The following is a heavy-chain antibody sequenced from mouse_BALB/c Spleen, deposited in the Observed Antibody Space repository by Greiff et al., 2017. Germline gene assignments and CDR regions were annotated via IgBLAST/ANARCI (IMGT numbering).Heavy chain of an antibody. Sequence: QVQLQQSGAELMKPGASVKISCKATGYTFSSYWIEWVKQRPGHGLEWIGEILPGSGSTNYNEKFKGKATFTADTSSNTAYMQLSSLTSEDSAVYYCARGRGTGTPGAMDYWGQGTSVTVSS. D-gene: IGHD4-1*01. CDR1: GYTFSSYW. CDR2: ILPGSGST. CDR3: ARGRGTGTPGAMDY. J-gene: IGHJ4*01. V-gene: IGHV1-9*01.